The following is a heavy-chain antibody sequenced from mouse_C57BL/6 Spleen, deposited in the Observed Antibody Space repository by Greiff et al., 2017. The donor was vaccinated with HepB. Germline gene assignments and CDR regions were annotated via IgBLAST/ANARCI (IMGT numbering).Heavy chain of an antibody. V-gene: IGHV1-50*01. D-gene: IGHD2-9*01. Sequence: VKLQQPGAELVKPGASVKLSCKASGYTFTSYWMQWVKQRPGQGLEWIGEIDPSDSYTNYNQKFKGKATLTVDTSSSTAYMQLSSLTSEDSAVYYCARRPTMVTTNAMDYWGQGTSVTVSS. CDR3: ARRPTMVTTNAMDY. CDR1: GYTFTSYW. CDR2: IDPSDSYT. J-gene: IGHJ4*01.